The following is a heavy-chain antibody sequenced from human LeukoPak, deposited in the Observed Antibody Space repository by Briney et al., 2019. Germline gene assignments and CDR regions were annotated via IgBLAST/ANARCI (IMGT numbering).Heavy chain of an antibody. CDR2: IYTSGST. Sequence: SETLSLTCTVSGGSISSYYWSWIRQPPGKGLEWIGYIYTSGSTNYNPSLKSRVTISVDTSKNQFSLKLSSVTAADPAVYYCARTYFDFWSGWGGEVGGYFDYWGQGTLVTVSS. V-gene: IGHV4-4*09. J-gene: IGHJ4*02. CDR1: GGSISSYY. D-gene: IGHD3-3*01. CDR3: ARTYFDFWSGWGGEVGGYFDY.